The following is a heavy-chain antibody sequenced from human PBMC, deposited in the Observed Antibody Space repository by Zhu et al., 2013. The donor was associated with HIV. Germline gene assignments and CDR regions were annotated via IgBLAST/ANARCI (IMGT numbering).Heavy chain of an antibody. CDR2: ISAYNGNT. CDR1: GYTFTSYG. CDR3: ALYCSSTSCYAGLRFNYYGMDV. Sequence: QVQLVQSGAEVKKPGASVKVSCKASGYTFTSYGISWVRQAPGQGLEWMGWISAYNGNTNYAQKLQGRVTMTTDTSTSTAYMELRSLRSDDTAVYYCALYCSSTSCYAGLRFNYYGMDVWGQGTTVTVSS. J-gene: IGHJ6*02. D-gene: IGHD2-2*01. V-gene: IGHV1-18*04.